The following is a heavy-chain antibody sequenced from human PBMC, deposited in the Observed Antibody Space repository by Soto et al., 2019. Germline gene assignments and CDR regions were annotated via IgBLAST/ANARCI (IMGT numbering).Heavy chain of an antibody. CDR1: GFTFSSYW. Sequence: GGSLRLSCAASGFTFSSYWMHWVRQAPGKGLVWVSRINSDGSSTSYADSVKGRFTISRDNVKNTLYLEMNSLRAEDTAVYYCARANDGTLNYAFVIWGQGKMVTVSS. CDR2: INSDGSST. V-gene: IGHV3-74*01. D-gene: IGHD1-1*01. CDR3: ARANDGTLNYAFVI. J-gene: IGHJ3*02.